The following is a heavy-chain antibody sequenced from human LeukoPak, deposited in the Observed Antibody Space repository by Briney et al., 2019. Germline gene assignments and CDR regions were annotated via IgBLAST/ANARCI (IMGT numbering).Heavy chain of an antibody. CDR1: GFTFSSYG. D-gene: IGHD3-22*01. Sequence: PGGSLRLSCAASGFTFSSYGMHWVRQAPGKGLEWVAVIWYDGSNKYYADSVKGRFTISRDNSKNTLYLQMNSLRAEDTAVYYCAREGQPEYYYDSLLDYWGQGTLVTVSS. V-gene: IGHV3-33*01. CDR2: IWYDGSNK. J-gene: IGHJ4*02. CDR3: AREGQPEYYYDSLLDY.